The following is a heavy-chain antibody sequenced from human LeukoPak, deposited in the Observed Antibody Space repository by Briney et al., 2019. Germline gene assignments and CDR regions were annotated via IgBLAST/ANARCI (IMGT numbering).Heavy chain of an antibody. D-gene: IGHD1-14*01. V-gene: IGHV3-23*01. CDR2: LNYNGGNT. CDR1: GFTFSTYA. Sequence: GGSLRLSCAASGFTFSTYAMTWLRQAPGKGLEWVSALNYNGGNTYYADSVKGRFTISRDNSKNMLYLQMNSLRAEDTAVYYCAKDTGAGNIDYWGQGTLVTVSS. CDR3: AKDTGAGNIDY. J-gene: IGHJ4*02.